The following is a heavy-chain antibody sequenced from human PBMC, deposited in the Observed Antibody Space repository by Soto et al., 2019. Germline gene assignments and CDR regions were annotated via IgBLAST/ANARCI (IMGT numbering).Heavy chain of an antibody. Sequence: QLQLQESGSRLVKPSQTLSLTCAVSGGSISGGGFSWSWIRQPPGKGLEWIGYILHTGGTQYNPSLKSRVSMSVDKSKNQFSLHLTSVTAADPAVYYCARLQFGEGFAYWGQGALVTVSS. CDR2: ILHTGGT. V-gene: IGHV4-30-2*01. CDR1: GGSISGGGFS. J-gene: IGHJ4*02. CDR3: ARLQFGEGFAY. D-gene: IGHD3-10*01.